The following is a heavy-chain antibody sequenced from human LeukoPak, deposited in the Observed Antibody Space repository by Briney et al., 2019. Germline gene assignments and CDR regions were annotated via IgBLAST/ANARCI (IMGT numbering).Heavy chain of an antibody. V-gene: IGHV4-39*07. CDR2: IYYSGST. Sequence: SETLSLTCTVSGGSISSSSYYWGWIRQPPGKGLEWIGSIYYSGSTYYNPSLKSRVTISVDTSKNQFSLKLSSVTAADTAVYCCAAVADWFDPWGQGTLVTVSS. CDR1: GGSISSSSYY. D-gene: IGHD4-23*01. CDR3: AAVADWFDP. J-gene: IGHJ5*02.